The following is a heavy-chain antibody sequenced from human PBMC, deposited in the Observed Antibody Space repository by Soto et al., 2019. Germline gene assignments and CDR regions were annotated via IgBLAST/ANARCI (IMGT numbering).Heavy chain of an antibody. D-gene: IGHD1-1*01. CDR1: GFTFDDYA. Sequence: DVQLVESGGGLVQPGRSLRLSCAASGFTFDDYAMHWVRQLPVKGLEWVSGISWNSGSIGYADSVKGRFTISRDNAKNSLYLQMNNLRAEDTAFYYCAKDISTGTTTFSWFDPWGQGTLVTVSS. CDR3: AKDISTGTTTFSWFDP. V-gene: IGHV3-9*01. J-gene: IGHJ5*02. CDR2: ISWNSGSI.